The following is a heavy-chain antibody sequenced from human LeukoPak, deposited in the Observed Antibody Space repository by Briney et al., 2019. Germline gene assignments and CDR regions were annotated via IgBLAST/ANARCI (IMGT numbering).Heavy chain of an antibody. CDR3: ARTNTVYGDFDY. CDR1: GLTVTDNY. Sequence: PGGSLRLSCAASGLTVTDNYFSWVRQAPGKGLEWVSVIFPDGRTYHADSVKGRFTISRDRPKNTLLLQMSSLRADDTALYHCARTNTVYGDFDYWGQGILVTVSS. J-gene: IGHJ4*02. V-gene: IGHV3-53*01. CDR2: IFPDGRT. D-gene: IGHD2/OR15-2a*01.